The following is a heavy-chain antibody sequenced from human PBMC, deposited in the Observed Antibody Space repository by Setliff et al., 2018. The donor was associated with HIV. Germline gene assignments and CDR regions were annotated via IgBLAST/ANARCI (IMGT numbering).Heavy chain of an antibody. J-gene: IGHJ4*02. D-gene: IGHD3-3*01. CDR3: GRGTLYGVSDY. CDR1: GNTLRNNV. Sequence: AASVKVSCKASGNTLRNNVINWVRQAPGQGPEWVGSLIPALGEPHYAQSVQGRAAITADDSTHTAYLELVNLRSDDTATFYCGRGTLYGVSDYWGPGTLVTVSS. CDR2: LIPALGEP. V-gene: IGHV1-69*11.